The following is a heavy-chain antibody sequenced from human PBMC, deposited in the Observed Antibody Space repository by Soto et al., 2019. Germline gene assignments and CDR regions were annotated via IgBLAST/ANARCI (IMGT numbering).Heavy chain of an antibody. V-gene: IGHV1-69*01. D-gene: IGHD2-15*01. J-gene: IGHJ4*02. Sequence: QVHLVQSGSEVKKPGSSVTVSCKASGGTFNTYTFSWVRQAPGQGLEWMGSILPIMDSVNYAHDFRGRLSITADPSTTTAYMELTSQTSHDTAMYYCARIPRYSYATSDPLDNWGQGTLVTVSS. CDR1: GGTFNTYT. CDR2: ILPIMDSV. CDR3: ARIPRYSYATSDPLDN.